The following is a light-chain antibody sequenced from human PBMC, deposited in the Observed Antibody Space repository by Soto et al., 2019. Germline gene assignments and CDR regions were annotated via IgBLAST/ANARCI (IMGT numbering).Light chain of an antibody. CDR2: GAS. J-gene: IGKJ2*01. CDR3: QQYNNWPLYT. CDR1: QSVSSN. V-gene: IGKV3D-15*01. Sequence: EVVMTQSPATLSVSPGERATLSCRASQSVSSNLAWYQQKPGQAPRLLIYGASTRATGIPARFSGSWSGTEFTLTISSLQSEDFAVYYCQQYNNWPLYTFGQGTQLEIK.